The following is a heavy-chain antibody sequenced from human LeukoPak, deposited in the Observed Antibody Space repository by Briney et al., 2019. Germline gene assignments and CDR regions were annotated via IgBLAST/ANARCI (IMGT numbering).Heavy chain of an antibody. CDR1: GFTFSSYW. Sequence: GGSLRLSCAASGFTFSSYWMQWVRQAPGKGLVWVSRINSDGSSTSYADSVKGRFTISRDNAKNTLCLQMNSLRAEDTAVYYCARDLRGYSYGALDYWGQGTLVTVSS. V-gene: IGHV3-74*01. J-gene: IGHJ4*02. D-gene: IGHD5-18*01. CDR2: INSDGSST. CDR3: ARDLRGYSYGALDY.